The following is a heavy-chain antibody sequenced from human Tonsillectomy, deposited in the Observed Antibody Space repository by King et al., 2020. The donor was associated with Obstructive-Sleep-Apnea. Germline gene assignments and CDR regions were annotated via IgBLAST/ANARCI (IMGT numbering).Heavy chain of an antibody. CDR1: GFTFSDYY. V-gene: IGHV3-11*06. CDR2: ISTRSSYT. Sequence: VQLVESGGGLVKPGGSLRLSCAASGFTFSDYYMSWIRQAPGKGLEWISYISTRSSYTNYAESVEGRFTISRDNAKNSLYLQMNSLRAEDTAVYYCARDGLAYYDSSGYPPYYGMDVWGQGTTVTVSS. J-gene: IGHJ6*02. CDR3: ARDGLAYYDSSGYPPYYGMDV. D-gene: IGHD3-22*01.